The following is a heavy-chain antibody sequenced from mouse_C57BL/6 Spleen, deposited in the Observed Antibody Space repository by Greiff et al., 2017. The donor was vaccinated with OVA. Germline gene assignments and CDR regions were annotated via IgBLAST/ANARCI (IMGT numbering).Heavy chain of an antibody. CDR3: ARIDYEDYAMGD. CDR1: GFSLTSYG. CDR2: LWSGGST. D-gene: IGHD2-13*01. Sequence: VKLMESGPGLVQPSQTLSITCTVSGFSLTSYGVHWVRQSPGKGLEWMGVLWSGGSTDYNAAFISRLSISNDNSKSQVFFKMNSLQADDTAIYYCARIDYEDYAMGDRGQGASVTVAS. J-gene: IGHJ4*01. V-gene: IGHV2-2*01.